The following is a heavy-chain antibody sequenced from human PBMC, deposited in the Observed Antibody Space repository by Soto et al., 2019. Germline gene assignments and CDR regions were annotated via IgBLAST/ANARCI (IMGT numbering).Heavy chain of an antibody. J-gene: IGHJ4*02. CDR3: AKDGGEWELSY. Sequence: GGSLRLSCAASGFTFDDYAMHWVRQAPGKGLEWVSGISWNSGSIGYADSVKGRFTISRDNAKNSLYLQMNSLRAEDTALYYCAKDGGEWELSYWGQGTLVTVSS. CDR2: ISWNSGSI. V-gene: IGHV3-9*01. CDR1: GFTFDDYA. D-gene: IGHD1-26*01.